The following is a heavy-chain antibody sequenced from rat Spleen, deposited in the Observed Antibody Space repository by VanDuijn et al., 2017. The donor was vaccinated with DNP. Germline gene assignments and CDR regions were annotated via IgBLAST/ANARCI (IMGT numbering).Heavy chain of an antibody. CDR1: GFSLTTYG. Sequence: QVQLKESGPGLVQPSQTLSLTCTVSGFSLTTYGVAWVRQPPGKGLEWIAAISSGGDTHYNSALKSRLSISRDISESQVFLKVNSLQTEDTAIYCCSKDSYGYNFDYWGQGVMVTVSS. CDR3: SKDSYGYNFDY. V-gene: IGHV2S12*01. J-gene: IGHJ2*01. D-gene: IGHD1-6*01. CDR2: ISSGGDT.